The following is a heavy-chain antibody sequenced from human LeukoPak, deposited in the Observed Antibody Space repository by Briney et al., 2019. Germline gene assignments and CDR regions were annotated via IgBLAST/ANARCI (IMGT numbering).Heavy chain of an antibody. CDR3: ASDIPYYRSTSCLPN. Sequence: PSETLSLTCTVSGGSISGCSYYWGWIRQPAGKGLEWIGRIYTSGSTNYNPSLKSRVTISVDTSKNQFSLKLSSLTAADTAVYYCASDIPYYRSTSCLPNWGQGTLVTVSS. J-gene: IGHJ4*02. V-gene: IGHV4-61*02. D-gene: IGHD2-2*01. CDR1: GGSISGCSYY. CDR2: IYTSGST.